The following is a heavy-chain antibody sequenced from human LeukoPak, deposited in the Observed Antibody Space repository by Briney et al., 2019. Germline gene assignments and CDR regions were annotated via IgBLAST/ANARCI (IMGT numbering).Heavy chain of an antibody. V-gene: IGHV3-23*01. D-gene: IGHD3-3*01. CDR1: GFTFSSYG. Sequence: GGSLRLSCAASGFTFSSYGMSWVRQAPGKGLEWVSAISGSGGSTYYADSVKGRFTISRDNSKNTLYLQMNSLKTEDTAVYYCTRVGATIFGVVITGWDFDYWGQGTLVTVSS. J-gene: IGHJ4*02. CDR2: ISGSGGST. CDR3: TRVGATIFGVVITGWDFDY.